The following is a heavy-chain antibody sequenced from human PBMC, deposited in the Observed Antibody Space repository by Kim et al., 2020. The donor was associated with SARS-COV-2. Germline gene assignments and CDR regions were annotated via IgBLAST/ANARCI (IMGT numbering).Heavy chain of an antibody. Sequence: SETLSLTCTDSGGSISSGGYYWSWIRQHPGKGLEWIGYIYYSGSTYYNPSLKSRVTISVDTSKNQFSLKLSSVTAADTAVYYCARNIVGGAFDIWGQGTMVTVSS. CDR2: IYYSGST. D-gene: IGHD3-22*01. CDR3: ARNIVGGAFDI. CDR1: GGSISSGGYY. V-gene: IGHV4-31*03. J-gene: IGHJ3*02.